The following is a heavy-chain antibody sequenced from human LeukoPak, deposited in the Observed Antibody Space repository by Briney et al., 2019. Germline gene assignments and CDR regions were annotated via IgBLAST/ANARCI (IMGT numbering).Heavy chain of an antibody. J-gene: IGHJ4*02. CDR1: GFTFRSYW. D-gene: IGHD1-1*01. CDR3: ARDFRYSMEY. CDR2: INGGGSST. V-gene: IGHV3-74*01. Sequence: GGSLRLSCAASGFTFRSYWMHWVRQAPGKGLVWVSRINGGGSSTTYADSVKGRFTISRDNAKNTLYLQMNSLTAEDTAVYYCARDFRYSMEYWGQGTLVTVSS.